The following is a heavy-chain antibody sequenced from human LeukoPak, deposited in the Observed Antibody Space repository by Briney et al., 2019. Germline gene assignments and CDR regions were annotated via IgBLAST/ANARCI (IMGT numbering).Heavy chain of an antibody. D-gene: IGHD4-17*01. Sequence: SETLSLTCAVYGGSFSGYYWSWIRQPPGKGLEWIGEINHSGRTNYNPSLKSRVTISVDTSKNQFSLKLSSVTAADTAVYYCARVGDYGDYGYWGQGTLVTVSS. V-gene: IGHV4-34*01. CDR2: INHSGRT. J-gene: IGHJ4*02. CDR3: ARVGDYGDYGY. CDR1: GGSFSGYY.